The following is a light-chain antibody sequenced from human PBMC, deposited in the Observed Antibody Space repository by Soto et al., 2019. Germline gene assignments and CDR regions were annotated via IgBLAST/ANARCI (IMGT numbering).Light chain of an antibody. CDR1: QSVSSSY. CDR3: QQYGSSPLFT. V-gene: IGKV3-20*01. J-gene: IGKJ3*01. Sequence: EIVLTQSPGTLSLSPGERATLSCRASQSVSSSYLAWYQQKPGQAPRLLIYGASSRATGIPDRFSGSGSETDFTLTISRLEPEDFAVYYCQQYGSSPLFTFGRGTKVDIK. CDR2: GAS.